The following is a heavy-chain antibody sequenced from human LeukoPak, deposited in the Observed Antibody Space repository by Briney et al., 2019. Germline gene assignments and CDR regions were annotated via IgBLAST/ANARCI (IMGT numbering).Heavy chain of an antibody. CDR1: GGSISSYY. CDR2: IYYSGST. Sequence: SETLSLTCTVSGGSISSYYWSWIRQPPGKGLEWIGHIYYSGSTNYNPSLKSRVTISVDTSRNQFSLKLSSVTAADTAVYYCARGGTVRNGMDVWGQGTTVTVSS. D-gene: IGHD1-26*01. J-gene: IGHJ6*02. CDR3: ARGGTVRNGMDV. V-gene: IGHV4-59*01.